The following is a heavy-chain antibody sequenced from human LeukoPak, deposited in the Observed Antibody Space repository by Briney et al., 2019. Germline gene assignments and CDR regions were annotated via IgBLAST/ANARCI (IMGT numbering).Heavy chain of an antibody. V-gene: IGHV3-74*01. Sequence: GGSLRLSCAASGFTFSSYWMHWVRQAPGKGLVWVSRINSDGSSTSYADSVKGRFTISRDNAKNTLYLQVNSLRAEDTAVYYCARDEWELEKGYAFDIWGQGTMVTVSS. CDR3: ARDEWELEKGYAFDI. CDR2: INSDGSST. D-gene: IGHD1-26*01. CDR1: GFTFSSYW. J-gene: IGHJ3*02.